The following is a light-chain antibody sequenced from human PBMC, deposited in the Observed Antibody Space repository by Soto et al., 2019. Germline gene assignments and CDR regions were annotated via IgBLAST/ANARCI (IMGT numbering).Light chain of an antibody. Sequence: DIQMTQSPSSVSASVGDRVTITCRASQSSSSWIAWYQQKPWKAPKLLIYAASSLQSGVPSRFSGSGSGTDFTLTLNSLQPEDFATYYCQQANSFPWTFGPGTKVEIK. CDR3: QQANSFPWT. CDR2: AAS. V-gene: IGKV1-12*02. CDR1: QSSSSW. J-gene: IGKJ1*01.